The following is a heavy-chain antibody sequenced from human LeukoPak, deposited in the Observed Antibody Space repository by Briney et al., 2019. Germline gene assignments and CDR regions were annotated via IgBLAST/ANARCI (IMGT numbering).Heavy chain of an antibody. CDR1: GGSLSNYF. Sequence: SETLSHTCTVCGGSLSNYFWNWIRQPAGTGLEWIGRIYNSGSTNYNPSLKRRVTIPLAKSKTQFSLSLSSATAVVRAGQSIAEIGYSSGWFEVDSWGQGTLVTVSS. D-gene: IGHD6-19*01. J-gene: IGHJ4*02. V-gene: IGHV4-4*07. CDR2: IYNSGST. CDR3: AEIGYSSGWFEVDS.